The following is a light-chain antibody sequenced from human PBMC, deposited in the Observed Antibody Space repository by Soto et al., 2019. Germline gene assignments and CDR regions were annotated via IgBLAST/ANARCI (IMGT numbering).Light chain of an antibody. J-gene: IGKJ1*01. CDR3: QQANSFPPWT. Sequence: EIVMTQSPTTLSVSPGERATLSCRASQSVSSNLAWYQQKPGQAPRLLIYGASTRATGIPARFSGSGSGTEFTLTISSLQSEDFATYYCQQANSFPPWTFGQGTKV. V-gene: IGKV3-15*01. CDR2: GAS. CDR1: QSVSSN.